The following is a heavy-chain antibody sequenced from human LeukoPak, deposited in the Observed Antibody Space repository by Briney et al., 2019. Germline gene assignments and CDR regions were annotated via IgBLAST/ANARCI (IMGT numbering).Heavy chain of an antibody. J-gene: IGHJ5*02. CDR3: ARDIMNRLVT. CDR1: GFTFSSYA. V-gene: IGHV3-30*04. D-gene: IGHD3-16*01. CDR2: ISYDGSNK. Sequence: PGRSLRLSCAASGFTFSSYAMHWVRQAPGKRLEWVAVISYDGSNKYYADSVKGRFTISRDNSKNTLYLQMNSLRAEDTAVYYCARDIMNRLVTWGQGTLVTVSS.